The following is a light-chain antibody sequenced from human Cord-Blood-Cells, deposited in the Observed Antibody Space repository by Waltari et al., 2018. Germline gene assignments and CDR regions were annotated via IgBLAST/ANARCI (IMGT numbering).Light chain of an antibody. CDR3: CSYAGSYTFV. CDR1: SSDVGCSNY. Sequence: QSALTQPRAVSGSPGQSVTIYCTGNSSDVGCSNYVSWYPQQPGKAPKLMIYDVSKRPSVVPDRFSGYKSGNTASLTISGLQAEDEADYYCCSYAGSYTFVFGTGTKVTVL. V-gene: IGLV2-11*01. J-gene: IGLJ1*01. CDR2: DVS.